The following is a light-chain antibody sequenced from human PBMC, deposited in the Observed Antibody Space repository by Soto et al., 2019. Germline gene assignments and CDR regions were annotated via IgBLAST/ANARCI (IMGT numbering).Light chain of an antibody. V-gene: IGLV2-23*01. CDR2: EGT. Sequence: QSALTQPPSVSGSPGQSVTISCTGTSTDFVSYNLVSWYQQHTAKAPKLLIYEGTQRPSGVSSRFSGSKSGNTASLTISGLQAEDEADYYCCSYASSSSYVFGTGTKVTVL. CDR1: STDFVSYNL. CDR3: CSYASSSSYV. J-gene: IGLJ1*01.